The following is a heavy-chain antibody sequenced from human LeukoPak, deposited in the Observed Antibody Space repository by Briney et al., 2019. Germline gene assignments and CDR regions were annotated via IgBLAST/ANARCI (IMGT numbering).Heavy chain of an antibody. CDR3: AKQAGTVYSNFDY. J-gene: IGHJ4*02. Sequence: GGSLRLSCAASGFTFSSYAMSWVRQAPGKGLEWVSGISDGGISTYYADSVKGRFTISRANSKNTLYVQMNSLRAEDTAVYYCAKQAGTVYSNFDYWGQGTLVTVSS. V-gene: IGHV3-23*01. D-gene: IGHD4-11*01. CDR1: GFTFSSYA. CDR2: ISDGGIST.